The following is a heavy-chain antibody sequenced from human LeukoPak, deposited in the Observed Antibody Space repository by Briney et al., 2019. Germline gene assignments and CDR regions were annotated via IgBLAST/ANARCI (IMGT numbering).Heavy chain of an antibody. V-gene: IGHV1-46*04. CDR1: GYTFISYY. J-gene: IGHJ6*02. CDR3: ARDLFRAAGSYYYGMDV. CDR2: INPSGCTT. Sequence: ASVKVSCKASGYTFISYYMHWVRQAPGQGLEWMGIINPSGCTTSYAQELQGRVTMPRDTSTSTVYMELTSLRSEDTAVYYCARDLFRAAGSYYYGMDVWGQGTTVTVSS. D-gene: IGHD2-21*01.